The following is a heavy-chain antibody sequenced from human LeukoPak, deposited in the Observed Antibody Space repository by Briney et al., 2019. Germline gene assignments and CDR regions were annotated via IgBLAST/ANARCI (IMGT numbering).Heavy chain of an antibody. CDR2: IYYSGST. D-gene: IGHD3-22*01. Sequence: KPSETLSLTCTVSGGSISSSSYYWGWIRQPPGKGLEWIGSIYYSGSTYYNPSLKSRVTISVDTSKNQFSLKLSSVTAADTAVYYCARQDVGGALYYYDSSGYPDYWGQGTLVTVSS. CDR1: GGSISSSSYY. J-gene: IGHJ4*02. CDR3: ARQDVGGALYYYDSSGYPDY. V-gene: IGHV4-39*01.